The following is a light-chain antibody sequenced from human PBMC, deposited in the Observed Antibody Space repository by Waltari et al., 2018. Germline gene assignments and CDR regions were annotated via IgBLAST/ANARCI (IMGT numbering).Light chain of an antibody. CDR2: QDS. CDR1: KLGDKY. J-gene: IGLJ2*01. CDR3: QAWDSSTLV. Sequence: SYELTQPPSVSVYPGQAAIITGSEDKLGDKYVCWYQQTPGQSPILVIYQDSKRPSGIPERFSCSNSANTATLTIRGTQSMDEADYYCQAWDSSTLVFGGGTKLTVL. V-gene: IGLV3-1*01.